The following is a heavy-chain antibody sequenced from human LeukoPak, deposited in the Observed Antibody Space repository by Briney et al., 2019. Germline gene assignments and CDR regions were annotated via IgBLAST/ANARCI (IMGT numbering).Heavy chain of an antibody. D-gene: IGHD1-26*01. CDR2: IYYSGST. CDR1: GGSISSYY. Sequence: SETLSLTCTVSGGSISSYYWSWIRQPPGKGLEWIGYIYYSGSTNYNPSLKSRVTISVDTSKNQFSLKLSSVTAADTAVYYWARDPLVGDTYAFDIWGQGTMVTVSS. J-gene: IGHJ3*02. CDR3: ARDPLVGDTYAFDI. V-gene: IGHV4-59*01.